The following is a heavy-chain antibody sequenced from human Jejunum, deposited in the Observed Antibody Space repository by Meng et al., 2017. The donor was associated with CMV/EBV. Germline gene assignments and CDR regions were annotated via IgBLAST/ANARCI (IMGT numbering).Heavy chain of an antibody. CDR2: KTPTKSS. V-gene: IGHV4-4*02. J-gene: IGHJ4*02. CDR3: VRGRCSRTSCYKGAFDF. CDR1: DSTSNLYW. Sequence: DSTSNLYWWSWVRQPPGQGLEWLGEKTPTKSSNYNPSLKSRVTISVDRSKNHISLKLTSVTAADTAVYYCVRGRCSRTSCYKGAFDFWSQGTLVTVSS. D-gene: IGHD2-2*02.